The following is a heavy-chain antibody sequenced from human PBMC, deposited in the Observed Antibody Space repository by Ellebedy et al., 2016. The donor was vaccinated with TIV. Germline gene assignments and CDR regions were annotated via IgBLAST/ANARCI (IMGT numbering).Heavy chain of an antibody. V-gene: IGHV3-23*01. CDR2: ISRTAGST. CDR3: AKEFQYYYRSGNDLFDY. Sequence: GGSLRLSXAASGFTFSGYAMSWVRQAPGKGLEWVSAISRTAGSTYYADSVKGRFTISRNNSNNTLYLQMNSLRPEDTAIYYCAKEFQYYYRSGNDLFDYWGQGILVTVSS. D-gene: IGHD3-10*01. J-gene: IGHJ4*02. CDR1: GFTFSGYA.